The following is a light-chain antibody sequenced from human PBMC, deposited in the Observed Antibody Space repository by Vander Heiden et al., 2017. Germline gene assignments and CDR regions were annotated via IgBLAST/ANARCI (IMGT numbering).Light chain of an antibody. V-gene: IGKV3-15*01. Sequence: EIVMTQSLAILSVSPGERATLSCRASQSVNTNLAWYQQKPGQAPRLLIYGASTRATGIPARFSGSGSGTEFTLIVSSLQSEDFAIYYCQQYTTWPRTFGQGTKVEIK. CDR1: QSVNTN. CDR3: QQYTTWPRT. CDR2: GAS. J-gene: IGKJ1*01.